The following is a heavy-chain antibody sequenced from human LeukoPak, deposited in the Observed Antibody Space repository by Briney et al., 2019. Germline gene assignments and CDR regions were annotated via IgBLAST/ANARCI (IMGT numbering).Heavy chain of an antibody. CDR3: ATEGYSSFY. CDR1: GFTFSSYG. V-gene: IGHV3-30*03. D-gene: IGHD6-13*01. CDR2: ISYDGSNK. Sequence: GGSLRLSCAASGFTFSSYGMHWVRQAPGKGLEWVAVISYDGSNKYYADSVKGRFTISRDNSKNTLYLQMNSLRAEDTAVYYCATEGYSSFYWGQGTLVTVSS. J-gene: IGHJ4*02.